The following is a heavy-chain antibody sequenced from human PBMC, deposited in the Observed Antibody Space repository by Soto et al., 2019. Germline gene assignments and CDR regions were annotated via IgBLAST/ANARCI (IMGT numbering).Heavy chain of an antibody. Sequence: ASVKVSCKASGNTFTSYYMHWVRQAPGQGLEWMGIINPSSGSTSYAQKFQGRVTMTKDTSTGTVYMELSSLRSEDTAVYYCATELSDFWSGNFAFDYWGQGTLVTVSS. V-gene: IGHV1-46*01. CDR2: INPSSGST. CDR3: ATELSDFWSGNFAFDY. J-gene: IGHJ4*02. D-gene: IGHD3-3*01. CDR1: GNTFTSYY.